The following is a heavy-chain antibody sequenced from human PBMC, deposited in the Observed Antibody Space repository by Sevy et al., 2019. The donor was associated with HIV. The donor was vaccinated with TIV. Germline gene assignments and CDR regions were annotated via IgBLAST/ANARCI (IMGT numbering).Heavy chain of an antibody. Sequence: ASVKVSCKVSGYTLTQLSMHWVRQAPGKGLEWMGSFDPEDGEILYAQKFQGRVTMTEDTSTETAYMELSSLRSEDTAVYYCATTKDYYDSSASPFDYRGQGTLVTVSS. CDR3: ATTKDYYDSSASPFDY. CDR1: GYTLTQLS. V-gene: IGHV1-24*01. D-gene: IGHD3-22*01. J-gene: IGHJ4*02. CDR2: FDPEDGEI.